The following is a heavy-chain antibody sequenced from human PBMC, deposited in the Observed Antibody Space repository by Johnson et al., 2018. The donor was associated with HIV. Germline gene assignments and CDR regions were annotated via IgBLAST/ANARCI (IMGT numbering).Heavy chain of an antibody. CDR3: ARDGNDGSPGNDAFDI. V-gene: IGHV3-20*04. Sequence: VQLVESGGGVARPGGSLRLSCEGSGFIFDEYDMSWVRQTPGKGLEWVSGINWNGGSTGYADSVKGRFTISRDNAKNSLYLQMNSLRAEDTALYYCARDGNDGSPGNDAFDIWGQGTMVTVSS. J-gene: IGHJ3*02. D-gene: IGHD1-14*01. CDR2: INWNGGST. CDR1: GFIFDEYD.